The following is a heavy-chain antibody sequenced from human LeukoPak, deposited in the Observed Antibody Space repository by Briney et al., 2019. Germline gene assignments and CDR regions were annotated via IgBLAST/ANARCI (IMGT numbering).Heavy chain of an antibody. Sequence: GRSLRLSCAASGFTFSSYAMHWVRQAPGKGLEWVAVISYDGSNKYYADSVKGQFTISRDNSKNTLYLQMNSLRAEDTAVYYCARDLWDTAPFGYWGQGTLVTVSS. V-gene: IGHV3-30-3*01. CDR2: ISYDGSNK. J-gene: IGHJ4*02. CDR3: ARDLWDTAPFGY. D-gene: IGHD5-18*01. CDR1: GFTFSSYA.